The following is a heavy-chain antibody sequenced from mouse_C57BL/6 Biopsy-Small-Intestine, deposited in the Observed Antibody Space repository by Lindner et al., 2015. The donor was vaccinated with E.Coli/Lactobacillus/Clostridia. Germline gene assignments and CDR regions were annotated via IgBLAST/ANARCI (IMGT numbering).Heavy chain of an antibody. CDR3: ARGYGNYDFDY. V-gene: IGHV1-54*01. CDR1: GFDFTNYL. D-gene: IGHD2-1*01. CDR2: NNPGSGGT. Sequence: VQLQESGAELVRPGTSVKVSCKTSGFDFTNYLIEWVKQRPGQGLEWIGVNNPGSGGTDYNEKFKGKAIMTADKSSSTAYMHLSSLTSEDSAVYFCARGYGNYDFDYWGQGTTLTVSS. J-gene: IGHJ2*01.